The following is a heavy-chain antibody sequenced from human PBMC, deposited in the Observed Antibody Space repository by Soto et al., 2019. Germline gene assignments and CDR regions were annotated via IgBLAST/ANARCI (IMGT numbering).Heavy chain of an antibody. D-gene: IGHD1-20*01. J-gene: IGHJ4*02. CDR1: SGSISVTNVF. Sequence: SESLSLTCTVSSGSISVTNVFWGWVRQPPGKGLEWIGNIDYSGTAYFSPSLATRVTFHVDTSKNQFSLTLYSVTAADTAVYYCARITGRHLDYWGQGILVTVSS. V-gene: IGHV4-39*01. CDR2: IDYSGTA. CDR3: ARITGRHLDY.